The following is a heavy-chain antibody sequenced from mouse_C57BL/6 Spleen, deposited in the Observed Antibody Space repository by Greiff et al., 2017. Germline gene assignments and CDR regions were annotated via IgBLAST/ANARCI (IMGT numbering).Heavy chain of an antibody. CDR1: GYTFTSYW. V-gene: IGHV1-74*01. J-gene: IGHJ4*01. D-gene: IGHD3-3*01. Sequence: VKLQQPGAELVKPGASVKVSCKASGYTFTSYWMHWVKQRPGQGLEWIGRIHPSDSDTNYNKKFKGKATVTVDKSSSTAYMQLISLTSEDSAVYYCAIGGTRAMDYWGQGTSVTVSS. CDR3: AIGGTRAMDY. CDR2: IHPSDSDT.